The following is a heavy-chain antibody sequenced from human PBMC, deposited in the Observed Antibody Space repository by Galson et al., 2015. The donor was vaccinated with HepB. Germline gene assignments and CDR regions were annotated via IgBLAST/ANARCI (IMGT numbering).Heavy chain of an antibody. Sequence: SLRLSCAASGFTFSGSAMHWVRQASGRGLEWVGRIGSKANSYATAYAASVKGRFTISRDDSKNTAYMQMNSLKTEDTAVYYCTRLGGLSGYSILWGQGTLGTVS. J-gene: IGHJ4*02. CDR3: TRLGGLSGYSIL. D-gene: IGHD6-13*01. CDR2: IGSKANSYAT. CDR1: GFTFSGSA. V-gene: IGHV3-73*01.